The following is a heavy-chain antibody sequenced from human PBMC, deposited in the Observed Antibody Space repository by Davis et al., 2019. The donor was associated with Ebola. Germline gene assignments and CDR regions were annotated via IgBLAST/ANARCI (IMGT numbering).Heavy chain of an antibody. Sequence: GESLKISCAASGFTFSSYAMTWVRQAPGKGLEWVSAISGSGGGTYYADSVKGRFTISRDNAKNSLYLQMNSLRDEDTAVYYCARIVVVMGVDYWGQGTLVTVSS. CDR3: ARIVVVMGVDY. V-gene: IGHV3-23*01. CDR2: ISGSGGGT. D-gene: IGHD3-22*01. J-gene: IGHJ4*02. CDR1: GFTFSSYA.